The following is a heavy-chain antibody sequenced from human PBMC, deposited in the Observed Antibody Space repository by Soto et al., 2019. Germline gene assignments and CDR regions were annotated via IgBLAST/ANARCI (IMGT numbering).Heavy chain of an antibody. Sequence: QITLKESGPPLVKPTQTLTLTCTFSGFSLSSTRMAVGWIRQPPGKALEWLALIYWDDDKRYSPFLKSRLTLTKDTSKNQVVLTMYNMDPVDTARYYCAHIVVAGLGYYFDYWGQGTLVTVSS. J-gene: IGHJ4*02. CDR3: AHIVVAGLGYYFDY. V-gene: IGHV2-5*02. CDR1: GFSLSSTRMA. CDR2: IYWDDDK. D-gene: IGHD6-19*01.